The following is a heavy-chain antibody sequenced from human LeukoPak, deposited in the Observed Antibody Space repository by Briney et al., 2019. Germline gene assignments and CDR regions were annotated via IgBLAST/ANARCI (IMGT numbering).Heavy chain of an antibody. CDR3: ARVGISYWFDP. J-gene: IGHJ5*02. D-gene: IGHD6-13*01. CDR2: IYYSGST. CDR1: GGSISSGGYY. Sequence: SETLSLTCTVSGGSISSGGYYWSWIRQHPGKGLEWIGYIYYSGSTYYNPSLKSRVTISVDTSKNQFSLKLSSVTAADTAVYYCARVGISYWFDPWGQGTLVTVSS. V-gene: IGHV4-31*03.